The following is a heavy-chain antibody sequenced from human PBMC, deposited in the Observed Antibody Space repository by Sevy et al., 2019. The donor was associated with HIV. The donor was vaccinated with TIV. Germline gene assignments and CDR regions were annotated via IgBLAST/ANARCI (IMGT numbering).Heavy chain of an antibody. CDR2: TYYRSKWYN. CDR1: GDSVSSNSAA. V-gene: IGHV6-1*01. J-gene: IGHJ6*02. CDR3: ARGDYFGSGISNYYFYGMDV. D-gene: IGHD3-10*01. Sequence: SQTLSLTCAISGDSVSSNSAAWNWIRQSPSRGLEWLGRTYYRSKWYNDYAVSVKSRITINPDTSKNQFSLQLNSVTPVDTAVYYCARGDYFGSGISNYYFYGMDVWGQGTTVTVSS.